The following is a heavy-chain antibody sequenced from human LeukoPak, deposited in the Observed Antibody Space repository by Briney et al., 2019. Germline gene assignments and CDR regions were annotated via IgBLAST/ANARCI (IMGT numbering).Heavy chain of an antibody. J-gene: IGHJ4*02. CDR2: ISGSGGST. Sequence: PGGSLRLSCAASGFTFSSYAMSWVRQAPGKGLEWVSAISGSGGSTYYADSVKGRFTISRDNSKNTLYLQMNSLRAEDTAVYYCAKDISPITMVRGVKYPDYWGQGTLVTVSS. V-gene: IGHV3-23*01. CDR3: AKDISPITMVRGVKYPDY. D-gene: IGHD3-10*01. CDR1: GFTFSSYA.